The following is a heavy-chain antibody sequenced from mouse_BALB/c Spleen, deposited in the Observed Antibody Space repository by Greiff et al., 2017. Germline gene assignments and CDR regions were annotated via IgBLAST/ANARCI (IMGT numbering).Heavy chain of an antibody. CDR2: ISDGGSYT. J-gene: IGHJ4*01. CDR1: GFTFSSYA. V-gene: IGHV5-4*01. Sequence: EVQLVESGGGLVKPGGSLKLSCAASGFTFSSYAMSWVRQTPEKRLEWVATISDGGSYTYYPDSVKGRFTISRDNAKNDLYLQMSSLKSEDTAMYYCARAHKPDAMDYWGQGTSVTVSS. CDR3: ARAHKPDAMDY.